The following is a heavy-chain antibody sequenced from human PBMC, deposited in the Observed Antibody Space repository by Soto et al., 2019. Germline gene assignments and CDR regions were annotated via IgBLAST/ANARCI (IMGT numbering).Heavy chain of an antibody. Sequence: GGSLRLSCTASGVTFSSHAMTWVRQAPGKGLEWVSGLSDSGGSTYYADSVKGRFTISRDNSMNTLYLQMNTLRAEDTAVYYCAKVSSSWYSGFFDLWGQGTLVTVSS. D-gene: IGHD6-13*01. CDR1: GVTFSSHA. V-gene: IGHV3-23*01. CDR2: LSDSGGST. CDR3: AKVSSSWYSGFFDL. J-gene: IGHJ4*02.